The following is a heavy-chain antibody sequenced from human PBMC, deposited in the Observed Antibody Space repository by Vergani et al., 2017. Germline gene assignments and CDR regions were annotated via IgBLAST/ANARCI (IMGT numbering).Heavy chain of an antibody. CDR2: TWYDGNNK. J-gene: IGHJ5*02. D-gene: IGHD1-14*01. Sequence: QVQLVESGGGVVQPGRSLRLSCAASGFTFNQYGMHWVRQAPGKGLEWVAVTWYDGNNKQYADSVKGRFTISRDNSKSTMYLQMNSLRDEVTGVYYCARDLRLLYNRFDPWGQGTLVIVSS. CDR1: GFTFNQYG. CDR3: ARDLRLLYNRFDP. V-gene: IGHV3-33*01.